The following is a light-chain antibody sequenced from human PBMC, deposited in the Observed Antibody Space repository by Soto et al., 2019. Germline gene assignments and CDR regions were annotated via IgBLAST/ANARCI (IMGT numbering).Light chain of an antibody. V-gene: IGLV2-14*01. Sequence: QSALTQPASVSGSPGQSITISCTGTSSYVGGYNYVSWYQQHPGKVPKMMIYDLNNRPSGVSNRFSGSKSGNTASLTISGLQAEDEADYYCCSYTSSNTFVFGTGTKVTVL. CDR2: DLN. CDR3: CSYTSSNTFV. J-gene: IGLJ1*01. CDR1: SSYVGGYNY.